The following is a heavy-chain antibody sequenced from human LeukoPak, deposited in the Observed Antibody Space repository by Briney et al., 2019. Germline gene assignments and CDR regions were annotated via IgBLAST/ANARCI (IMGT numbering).Heavy chain of an antibody. CDR3: ARDGDYGGNSGRLFDH. D-gene: IGHD4-23*01. CDR2: ISYDGSNK. J-gene: IGHJ4*02. CDR1: GFTFSSYA. Sequence: GGSLRLSCAASGFTFSSYAMHWVRQAPGKGLEWVAVISYDGSNKHYADSVKGRFTISRDNSKNTLYLQMNSLRAEDTAVYYRARDGDYGGNSGRLFDHWGQGTLVTVSS. V-gene: IGHV3-30-3*01.